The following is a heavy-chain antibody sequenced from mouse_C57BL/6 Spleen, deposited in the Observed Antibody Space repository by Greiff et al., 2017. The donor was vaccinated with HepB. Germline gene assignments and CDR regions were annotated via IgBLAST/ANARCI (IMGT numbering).Heavy chain of an antibody. J-gene: IGHJ4*01. CDR2: INPNYGTT. CDR1: GYSFTDYN. CDR3: ARWGITTGPYYAMDY. V-gene: IGHV1-39*01. D-gene: IGHD1-1*01. Sequence: EVQLQESGPELVKPGASVKISCTASGYSFTDYNMNWVKQSTGKSLEWIVVINPNYGTTSYNQKFKGKATLTVDQSTSTAYMQLNSLTSEDAAVYYCARWGITTGPYYAMDYLGQRTSVTVSS.